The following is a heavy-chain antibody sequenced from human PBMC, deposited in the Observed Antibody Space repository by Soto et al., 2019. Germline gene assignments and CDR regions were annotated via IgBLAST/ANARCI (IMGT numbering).Heavy chain of an antibody. CDR3: ARAWSIAVAGRTYNWFDP. CDR2: IIPIFGTA. D-gene: IGHD6-19*01. CDR1: GGTFSSYA. J-gene: IGHJ5*02. Sequence: VKVSCKASGGTFSSYAISWVRQAPGQGLEWMGGIIPIFGTANYAQKFQGRVTITADESTSTAYMELSSLRSEDTAVYYCARAWSIAVAGRTYNWFDPWGQGTLVTVSS. V-gene: IGHV1-69*01.